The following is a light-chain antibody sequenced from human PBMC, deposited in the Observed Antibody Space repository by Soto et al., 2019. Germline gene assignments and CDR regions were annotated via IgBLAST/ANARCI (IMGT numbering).Light chain of an antibody. Sequence: LTHSPDTLSFAPGERATLSCRASQFLSSYLARYQQKPGQAPRLLIYGASTRATGIPARFSGSGSGTEFTLTISSLQSEDFAIYYCQQYKSWPPITFGQGTRLEIK. CDR1: QFLSSY. V-gene: IGKV3-15*01. CDR2: GAS. J-gene: IGKJ5*01. CDR3: QQYKSWPPIT.